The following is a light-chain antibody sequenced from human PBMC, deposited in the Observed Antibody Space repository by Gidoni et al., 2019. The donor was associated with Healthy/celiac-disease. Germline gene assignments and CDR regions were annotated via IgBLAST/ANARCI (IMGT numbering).Light chain of an antibody. CDR1: QSISSY. V-gene: IGKV1-39*01. Sequence: DIQMTQSPSSLSASVGDRVTITCRASQSISSYLNWYQQKPVNAPKLLIYSASSLQIVVPSRFSGSGSGTDFTLTISSLQPEDFATYYCQQSYSTPSDTFGQGTKLEIK. CDR3: QQSYSTPSDT. J-gene: IGKJ2*01. CDR2: SAS.